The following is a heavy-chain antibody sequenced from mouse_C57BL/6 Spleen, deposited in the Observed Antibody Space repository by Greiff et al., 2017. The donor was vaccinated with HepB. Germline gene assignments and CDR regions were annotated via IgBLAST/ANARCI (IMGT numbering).Heavy chain of an antibody. J-gene: IGHJ3*01. D-gene: IGHD2-4*01. CDR3: ARSSYDYDAMAWFAY. CDR2: IWSGGST. V-gene: IGHV2-2*01. Sequence: VKLVESGPGLVQPSQSLSITCTVSGFSLTSYGVHWVRQSPGKGLEWLGVIWSGGSTDYNAAFISRLSISKDNSKSQVFFKMNSLQADDTAIYYCARSSYDYDAMAWFAYWGQGTLVTVSA. CDR1: GFSLTSYG.